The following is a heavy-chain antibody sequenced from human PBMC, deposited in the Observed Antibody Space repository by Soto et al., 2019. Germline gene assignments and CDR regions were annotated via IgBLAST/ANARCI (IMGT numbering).Heavy chain of an antibody. V-gene: IGHV2-5*04. CDR2: IFWNDDE. Sequence: SGPTLVNPTQTLTLTCTFSGFSLTTSGVGVGWIRQPPGKALEWLALIFWNDDERYSPSLNSRLTITKDTSKNQVVLTMTNMDPVATPKYHCVKPGYSYDPFGYWGRGTLVTVSS. J-gene: IGHJ4*02. D-gene: IGHD5-18*01. CDR1: GFSLTTSGVG. CDR3: VKPGYSYDPFGY.